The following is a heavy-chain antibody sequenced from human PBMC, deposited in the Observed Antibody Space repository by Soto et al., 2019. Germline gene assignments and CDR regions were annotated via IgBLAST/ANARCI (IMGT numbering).Heavy chain of an antibody. CDR1: GDSVSSNSAA. Sequence: PSRTLSLPCAISGDSVSSNSAAWNWIRQSPSRGLEWLGRTYYRSKWYNDYAVSVKSRITINPDTSKNQFSLQLNSVTPEDTAVYYCARESCSSTSCYVRRYYHYYYYGMDVWGQGTTVTVSS. CDR2: TYYRSKWYN. J-gene: IGHJ6*02. D-gene: IGHD2-2*01. CDR3: ARESCSSTSCYVRRYYHYYYYGMDV. V-gene: IGHV6-1*01.